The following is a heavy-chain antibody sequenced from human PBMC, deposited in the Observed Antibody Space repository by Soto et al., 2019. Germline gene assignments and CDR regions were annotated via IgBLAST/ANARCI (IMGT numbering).Heavy chain of an antibody. V-gene: IGHV4-4*07. CDR1: AGCISSYF. CDR3: ARCPYGPRTSWYYFDY. CDR2: IYASGST. D-gene: IGHD2-2*01. Sequence: SETLSLTCTVSAGCISSYFWSWIRQPAGRGLEWIGRIYASGSTNYNTSFKSRVTMSVDTCMNQFCFKLSSVNAAETAVYYCARCPYGPRTSWYYFDYSGQAALATVSS. J-gene: IGHJ4*02.